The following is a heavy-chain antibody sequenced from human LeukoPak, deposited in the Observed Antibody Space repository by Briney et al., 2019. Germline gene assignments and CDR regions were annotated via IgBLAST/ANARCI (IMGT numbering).Heavy chain of an antibody. Sequence: TSETLSLTCAVYGGSFSGYDWSWIRQPPGKGLEWMGYIYYSGSTNYNPSLKSRVTISVDTSKNQFSLKLSSVTAADTAVYYCARGLGFDSSGTDDAFDIWGQGTMVTVSS. J-gene: IGHJ3*02. CDR2: IYYSGST. D-gene: IGHD3-22*01. CDR1: GGSFSGYD. V-gene: IGHV4-59*08. CDR3: ARGLGFDSSGTDDAFDI.